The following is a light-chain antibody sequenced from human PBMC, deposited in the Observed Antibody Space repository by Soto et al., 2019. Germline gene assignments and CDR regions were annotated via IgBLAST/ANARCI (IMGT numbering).Light chain of an antibody. CDR1: QSVTVNS. CDR2: AAS. Sequence: EMLLTQSPSTLSLSPGEGVTLSCRASQSVTVNSLAWYQQKPGQAPRLLIYAASTRAAAVPDRFTGSGSGTDFALTISSLEPEDFGVYYCQQYGDSPLTSGPGTKVDIK. V-gene: IGKV3-20*01. CDR3: QQYGDSPLT. J-gene: IGKJ3*01.